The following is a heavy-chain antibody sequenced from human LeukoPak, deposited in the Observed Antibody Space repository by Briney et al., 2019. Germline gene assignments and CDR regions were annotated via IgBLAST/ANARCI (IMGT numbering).Heavy chain of an antibody. D-gene: IGHD3-22*01. Sequence: SETLSLTCTVSIGSIISYYCSCIRQPPGKGREWIGYIYYSGSTTYNTSLKSRVTISVDTSKNQFSLKLSSVTAAATAVYYCARHPPYYDSSGYPLAPWGQGTLVTVSS. V-gene: IGHV4-59*08. CDR1: IGSIISYY. CDR3: ARHPPYYDSSGYPLAP. CDR2: IYYSGST. J-gene: IGHJ5*02.